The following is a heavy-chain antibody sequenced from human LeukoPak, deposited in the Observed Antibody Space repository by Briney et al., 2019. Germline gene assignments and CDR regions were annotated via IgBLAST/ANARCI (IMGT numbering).Heavy chain of an antibody. CDR2: VYYSGNT. D-gene: IGHD3-22*01. V-gene: IGHV4-61*08. Sequence: PSETLSLTCTVSGGSVSSGGYYRSWIRQPPGKGLEWIGYVYYSGNTNYNPSLKSRVTISVDTSKNQFSLKLSSVTAADTAVYYCARDYYDSSGYYDYWGQGALVTVSS. CDR1: GGSVSSGGYY. CDR3: ARDYYDSSGYYDY. J-gene: IGHJ4*02.